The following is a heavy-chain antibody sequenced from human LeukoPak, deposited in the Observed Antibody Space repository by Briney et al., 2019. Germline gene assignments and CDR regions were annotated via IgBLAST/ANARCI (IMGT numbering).Heavy chain of an antibody. CDR2: IYSGGST. V-gene: IGHV3-53*01. Sequence: GGSLRLSCAASGFTFSSYAMHWVRQAPGKGLEWVSVIYSGGSTYYADSVKGRFTISRDNSKNTLYLQMNSLRAEDTAVYYCARGFGYCSGGSCYGGGFDYWGQGTLVTVSS. D-gene: IGHD2-15*01. J-gene: IGHJ4*02. CDR3: ARGFGYCSGGSCYGGGFDY. CDR1: GFTFSSYA.